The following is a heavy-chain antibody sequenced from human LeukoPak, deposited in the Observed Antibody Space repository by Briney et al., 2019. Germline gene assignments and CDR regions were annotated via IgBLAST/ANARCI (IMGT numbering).Heavy chain of an antibody. CDR3: ARLHYIDSSGVNWFDP. CDR2: MIPKSGDT. Sequence: ASVKVSCKASGYTFSSYDINWVRQAPGQGLEWMGWMIPKSGDTGYAQKFQGRVTFTRNTSISTAYMELSSLRSEDTAVYYCARLHYIDSSGVNWFDPWGQGTLVTVSS. CDR1: GYTFSSYD. D-gene: IGHD3-22*01. V-gene: IGHV1-8*01. J-gene: IGHJ5*02.